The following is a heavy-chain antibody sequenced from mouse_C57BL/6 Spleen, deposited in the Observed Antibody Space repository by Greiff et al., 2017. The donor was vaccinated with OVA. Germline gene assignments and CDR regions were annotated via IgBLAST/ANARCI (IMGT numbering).Heavy chain of an antibody. J-gene: IGHJ3*01. V-gene: IGHV3-6*01. CDR3: ARKDDYEGWFAY. CDR1: GYSITSGYY. CDR2: ISYDGSN. Sequence: ESGPGLVKPSQSLSLTCSVTGYSITSGYYWNWLRQFPGNKLEWMGYISYDGSNNYNPSLKNRISITRDTSKNQFFLKLNSVTTEDTATYYCARKDDYEGWFAYWGQGTLVTVSA. D-gene: IGHD2-4*01.